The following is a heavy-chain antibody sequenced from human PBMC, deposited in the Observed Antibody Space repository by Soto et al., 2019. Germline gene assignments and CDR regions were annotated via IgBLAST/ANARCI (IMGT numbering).Heavy chain of an antibody. Sequence: EVQLVESGGGLVQPGGSLRLSCAASGFTFSSYWMSWVRQAPGKGLEWVANIKQDGSEKYYVDSVKGRFTISRDNAKNSLYLQMNSLRAEDTAVYYCARDLIAAAGNNWFDPWGQGTLVTVSS. CDR3: ARDLIAAAGNNWFDP. D-gene: IGHD6-13*01. CDR1: GFTFSSYW. J-gene: IGHJ5*02. CDR2: IKQDGSEK. V-gene: IGHV3-7*05.